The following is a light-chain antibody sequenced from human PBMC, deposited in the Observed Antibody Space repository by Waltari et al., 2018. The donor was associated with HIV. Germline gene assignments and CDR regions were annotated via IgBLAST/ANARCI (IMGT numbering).Light chain of an antibody. CDR1: SSDVGGYNY. Sequence: QSALTQPASVSGSPGQSITISCTGTSSDVGGYNYVSWYQQHPGKAPKLMIYEVSNRPSGISNRFPGSKSGNTASLTISGLQAEDEADYYCSSYTSSSTLYVFGTGTKVTVL. CDR3: SSYTSSSTLYV. J-gene: IGLJ1*01. CDR2: EVS. V-gene: IGLV2-14*01.